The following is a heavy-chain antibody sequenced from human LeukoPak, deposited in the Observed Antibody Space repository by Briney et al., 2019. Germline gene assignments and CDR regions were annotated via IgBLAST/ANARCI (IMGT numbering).Heavy chain of an antibody. CDR1: GFTFSTYG. CDR3: AKPPNRVVVPAAMPFDY. Sequence: PGGSLRLSCAASGFTFSTYGMHWVRQAPGKGLEWVAFIRYDGNNKYYADSVKGRFTFSRGNSKNTLYLQMNSLRAEDAAVYYCAKPPNRVVVPAAMPFDYWGQGTLVTVSS. CDR2: IRYDGNNK. D-gene: IGHD2-2*01. V-gene: IGHV3-30*02. J-gene: IGHJ4*02.